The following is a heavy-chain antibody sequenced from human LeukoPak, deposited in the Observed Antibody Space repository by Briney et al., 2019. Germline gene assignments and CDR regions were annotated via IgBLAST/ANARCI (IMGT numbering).Heavy chain of an antibody. CDR3: ARRGVLRYFDWLPRSNWFDP. CDR1: GGSLSGYY. D-gene: IGHD3-9*01. J-gene: IGHJ5*02. Sequence: SETLSLTCAVYGGSLSGYYWSWIRQPPGKGLERIGEINHSGSTNYNPSLKSRVTISVDTSKNQFSLKLSSVTAADTAVYYCARRGVLRYFDWLPRSNWFDPWGQGTLVTVSS. V-gene: IGHV4-34*01. CDR2: INHSGST.